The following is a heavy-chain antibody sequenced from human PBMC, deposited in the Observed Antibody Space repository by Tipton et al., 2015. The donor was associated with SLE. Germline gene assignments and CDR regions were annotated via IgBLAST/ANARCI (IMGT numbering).Heavy chain of an antibody. V-gene: IGHV3-43D*04. CDR2: ISWDGGST. J-gene: IGHJ4*02. D-gene: IGHD3-3*01. Sequence: SLRLSCAASGFTFDDYAMHWVRQAPGKGLEWVSLISWDGGSTYYADSVKGRFTISRDNSKNTLYLQMNSLRAEDTAVYYCARALGGNFFDYWGQGTLVTVSS. CDR1: GFTFDDYA. CDR3: ARALGGNFFDY.